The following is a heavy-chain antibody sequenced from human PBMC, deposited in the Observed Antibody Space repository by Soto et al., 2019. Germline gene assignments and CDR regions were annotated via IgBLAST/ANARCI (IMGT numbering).Heavy chain of an antibody. CDR3: ARLAARSQNTAFDI. CDR2: VYSGGGT. D-gene: IGHD6-13*01. V-gene: IGHV4-59*01. Sequence: PSETLSLTCTVSGGSLRGYSWSWIRQSPGKGLEWIGYVYSGGGTNYSPSFMGRVTISVDTTDNQFSLKLSSVTAADTAVYYCARLAARSQNTAFDIWGQGTMVTVSS. CDR1: GGSLRGYS. J-gene: IGHJ3*02.